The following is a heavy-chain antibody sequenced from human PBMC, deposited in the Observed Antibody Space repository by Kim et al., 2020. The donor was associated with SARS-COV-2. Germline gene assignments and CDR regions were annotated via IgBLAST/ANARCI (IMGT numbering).Heavy chain of an antibody. J-gene: IGHJ6*02. CDR1: GFTFSSYE. V-gene: IGHV3-48*03. CDR3: ARSYCTNGVCYTPYYGMDV. Sequence: GGSLRLSCAASGFTFSSYEMNWVRQAPGKGLEWGSYISSSGSTIYYADSVKGRFTISRDNAKNSLYLQMNSLRAEGTAVYYCARSYCTNGVCYTPYYGMDVWGQGTTVTVSS. CDR2: ISSSGSTI. D-gene: IGHD2-8*01.